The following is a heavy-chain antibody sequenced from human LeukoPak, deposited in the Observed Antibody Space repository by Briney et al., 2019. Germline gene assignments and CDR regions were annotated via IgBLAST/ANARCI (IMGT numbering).Heavy chain of an antibody. V-gene: IGHV4-4*07. CDR3: ARGGNSNYAMYYYYYMDV. CDR2: IYTSGST. CDR1: GGSISGYY. D-gene: IGHD4-11*01. Sequence: SETLSLTCTVSGGSISGYYWSWIRQPAGKGLEWIGRIYTSGSTNYNPSLKSRVTMSVDTSKNQFSLKLSSVTAADTAVYYCARGGNSNYAMYYYYYMDVWGKGTTVTVSS. J-gene: IGHJ6*03.